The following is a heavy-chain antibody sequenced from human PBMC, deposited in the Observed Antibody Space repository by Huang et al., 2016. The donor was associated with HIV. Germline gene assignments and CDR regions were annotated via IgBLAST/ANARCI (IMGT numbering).Heavy chain of an antibody. CDR2: IFYTGSS. V-gene: IGHV4-39*01. J-gene: IGHJ4*02. CDR1: DGSLNSGKYY. CDR3: ARRRTHFTFDY. Sequence: QLHLPSGPGLVKSSETLSLTCNVSDGSLNSGKYYWGWIRQSPGKGLEWIGSIFYTGSSHYNPSLESRVTIFVDASKRQLSVRLRSVTAADTAVYYCARRRTHFTFDYWGQGTLVTVSS.